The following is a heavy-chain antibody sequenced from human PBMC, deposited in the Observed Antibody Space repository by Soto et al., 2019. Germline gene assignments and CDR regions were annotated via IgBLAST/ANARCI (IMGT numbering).Heavy chain of an antibody. D-gene: IGHD6-13*01. CDR1: GFTFSSYA. CDR3: AKVGIAAAGTYYYYGMDV. Sequence: GSLRLSCAASGFTFSSYAMSWVRQAPGKGLERVSAISGSGGSTYYADSVKGRFTISRDNSKNTLYLQMNSLRAEDTAVYYCAKVGIAAAGTYYYYGMDVWGQGTTVTVSS. V-gene: IGHV3-23*01. J-gene: IGHJ6*02. CDR2: ISGSGGST.